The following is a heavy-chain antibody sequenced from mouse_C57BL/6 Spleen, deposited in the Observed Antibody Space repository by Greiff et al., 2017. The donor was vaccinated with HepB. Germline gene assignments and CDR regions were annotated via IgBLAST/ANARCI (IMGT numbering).Heavy chain of an antibody. CDR1: GFSLTSYG. J-gene: IGHJ4*01. CDR3: ARNRDYYGSSYVDAMDY. Sequence: VQLQQSGPGLVQPSQSLSITCTVSGFSLTSYGVHWVRQSPGKGLEWLGVIWSGGSTDYNAAFISRLSISKDNSKSQVFFKMNSLQADDTAIYYCARNRDYYGSSYVDAMDYWGQGTSVTVSS. V-gene: IGHV2-2*01. D-gene: IGHD1-1*01. CDR2: IWSGGST.